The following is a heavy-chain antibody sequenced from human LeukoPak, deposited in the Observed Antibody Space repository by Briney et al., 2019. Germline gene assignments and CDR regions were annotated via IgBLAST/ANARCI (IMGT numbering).Heavy chain of an antibody. CDR3: ARDGAVGATDLFDY. D-gene: IGHD1-26*01. V-gene: IGHV3-33*08. J-gene: IGHJ4*02. Sequence: GGSLRLSCAASGFTFSTYAMSWVRQAPGKGLEWVAVIWYDGSNKYYADSVKGRFTISRDNSKNTLYLQMNSLRAEDTAVYYCARDGAVGATDLFDYWGQGTLVTVSS. CDR1: GFTFSTYA. CDR2: IWYDGSNK.